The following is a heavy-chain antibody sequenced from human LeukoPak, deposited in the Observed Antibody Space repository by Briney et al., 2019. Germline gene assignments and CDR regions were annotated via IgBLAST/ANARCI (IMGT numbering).Heavy chain of an antibody. CDR1: GYTFTGYY. J-gene: IGHJ4*02. D-gene: IGHD3-9*01. V-gene: IGHV1-2*06. CDR2: INPNSGGT. CDR3: ARAHYDILTGYYPNYFDY. Sequence: ASVKVSCKASGYTFTGYYMHWVRQAPGQGLEWMGRINPNSGGTNYAQKFQGRVTMTRDTSISTAYMELSGLRSDDTAVYYCARAHYDILTGYYPNYFDYWGQGTLVIVSS.